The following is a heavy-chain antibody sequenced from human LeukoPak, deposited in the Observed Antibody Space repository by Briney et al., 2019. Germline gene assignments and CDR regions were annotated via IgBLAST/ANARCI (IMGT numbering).Heavy chain of an antibody. D-gene: IGHD3-10*01. CDR2: VYHSGST. V-gene: IGHV4-30-2*06. CDR3: ASVWRGDFGTNFQAFDI. J-gene: IGHJ3*02. CDR1: GGSITRSGYS. Sequence: SETLSLTCAVSGGSITRSGYSWHWIRQSPGKGLEWIGYVYHSGSTYYNPSLKSRVTLSVATSKNQFSLNLTSVTAADTAVYFCASVWRGDFGTNFQAFDIWGQGTMVAVSS.